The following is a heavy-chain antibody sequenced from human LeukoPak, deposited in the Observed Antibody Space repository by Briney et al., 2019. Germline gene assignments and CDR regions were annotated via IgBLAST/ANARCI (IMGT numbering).Heavy chain of an antibody. V-gene: IGHV1-46*01. CDR2: INPSGGST. J-gene: IGHJ6*02. Sequence: ASVKVSCKASGYTFTSYYMHWVRQAPGQGLEWMGIINPSGGSTSYAQKFQGRVTMTRDTSTSTVHMELSSLRSEDTAVYYCATPVGLYYYGMDVWGQGTTVTVSS. CDR1: GYTFTSYY. D-gene: IGHD3/OR15-3a*01. CDR3: ATPVGLYYYGMDV.